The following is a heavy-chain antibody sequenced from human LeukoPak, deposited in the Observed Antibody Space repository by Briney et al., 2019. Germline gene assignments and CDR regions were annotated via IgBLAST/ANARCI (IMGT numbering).Heavy chain of an antibody. CDR1: GGTFSSYA. Sequence: SVKVSCKASGGTFSSYAISWVRQAPGHGVEWRGGSIPIFGTANYAQKFQGRVTITADKSTSTAYMELSSLRSEDTAVYYCARGDPSTDSGYGYWSEGTLGTVTS. J-gene: IGHJ4*02. CDR2: SIPIFGTA. V-gene: IGHV1-69*06. D-gene: IGHD5-12*01. CDR3: ARGDPSTDSGYGY.